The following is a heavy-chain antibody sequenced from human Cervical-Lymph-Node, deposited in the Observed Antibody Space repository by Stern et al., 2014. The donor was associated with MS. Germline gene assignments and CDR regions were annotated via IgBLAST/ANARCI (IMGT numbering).Heavy chain of an antibody. D-gene: IGHD3-10*01. CDR3: ARAEVLLWFGEPRAGYGMDV. Sequence: QLQLQESGPGLVKPSETLSLTCTVSGGSVSSGSYYWSWIRQPPGKGLEWIGYIYYSGSTNYNPSLKSRVTISVDTSKNQFSLKLSSVTAADTAVYYCARAEVLLWFGEPRAGYGMDVWGQGTTVTVSS. CDR2: IYYSGST. J-gene: IGHJ6*02. CDR1: GGSVSSGSYY. V-gene: IGHV4-61*01.